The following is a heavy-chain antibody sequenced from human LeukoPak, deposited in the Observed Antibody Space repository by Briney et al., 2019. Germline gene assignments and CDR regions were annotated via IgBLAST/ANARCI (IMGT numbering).Heavy chain of an antibody. Sequence: PSETLSLTCTVSGGSISNYYWSWIRQPPGKGLEWIGYIYYGGSTNYNPSLKSRVTISVDTSKNQFSLRLYSVTAADTAMYYCATAEDSSGWYLGYWGQGTLVTVSS. J-gene: IGHJ4*02. CDR1: GGSISNYY. D-gene: IGHD6-19*01. V-gene: IGHV4-59*01. CDR2: IYYGGST. CDR3: ATAEDSSGWYLGY.